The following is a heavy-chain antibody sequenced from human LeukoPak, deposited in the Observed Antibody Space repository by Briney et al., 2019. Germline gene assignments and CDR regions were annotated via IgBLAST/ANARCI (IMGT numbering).Heavy chain of an antibody. Sequence: PSETLSLTCSVSGYSISSGYYGGWIRQPPGKGLEWIGSIDHSGSTYYNPSLKSRVTISVVTSKNQFSLKLRSVTAADTAVYYCARDSALAQAVMFDYWGQGTLVTVSS. D-gene: IGHD6-19*01. CDR1: GYSISSGYY. CDR2: IDHSGST. J-gene: IGHJ4*02. V-gene: IGHV4-38-2*02. CDR3: ARDSALAQAVMFDY.